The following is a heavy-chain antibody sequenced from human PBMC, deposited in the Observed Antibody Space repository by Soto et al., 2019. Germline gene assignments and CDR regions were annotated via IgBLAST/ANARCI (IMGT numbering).Heavy chain of an antibody. D-gene: IGHD1-26*01. Sequence: SETLSLTCNVSGGSISGYYWSWIRQSPGKGLEYIGYIYYRGSTNYNSSLRSRVTMSVDTSRNQFSLKMNSVTAADTAVYYCARQQLLPFYYALDVWGQGTTVTVSS. CDR3: ARQQLLPFYYALDV. J-gene: IGHJ6*02. V-gene: IGHV4-59*01. CDR1: GGSISGYY. CDR2: IYYRGST.